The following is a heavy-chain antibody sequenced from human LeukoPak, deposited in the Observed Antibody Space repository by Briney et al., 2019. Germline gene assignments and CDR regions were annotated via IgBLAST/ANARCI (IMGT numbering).Heavy chain of an antibody. J-gene: IGHJ5*02. Sequence: SQTLSLTCAICGDSVSSNSAAWNWIRQSPSRGVEWLGRTYYRSKWYNDYAVSVKSRITIIPDTSKNQFSLQLNSVTPEDTAVYYCARYSSSWYSGFDPWGQGTLVTVSS. CDR1: GDSVSSNSAA. CDR3: ARYSSSWYSGFDP. V-gene: IGHV6-1*01. D-gene: IGHD6-13*01. CDR2: TYYRSKWYN.